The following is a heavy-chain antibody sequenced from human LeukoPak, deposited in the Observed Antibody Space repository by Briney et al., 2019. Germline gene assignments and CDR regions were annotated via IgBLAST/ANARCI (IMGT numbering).Heavy chain of an antibody. Sequence: PGGSLRLSCAASGFTFSSYAMSWVRQAPGKGLEWVSGISSSGGSTVYADSVKGRFTISRDNFRNTVFLQMNSLRAEDTAVYYCARDSATVTSTSSWFDPWGQGTLVTVSS. D-gene: IGHD4-17*01. CDR1: GFTFSSYA. CDR3: ARDSATVTSTSSWFDP. V-gene: IGHV3-23*01. J-gene: IGHJ5*02. CDR2: ISSSGGST.